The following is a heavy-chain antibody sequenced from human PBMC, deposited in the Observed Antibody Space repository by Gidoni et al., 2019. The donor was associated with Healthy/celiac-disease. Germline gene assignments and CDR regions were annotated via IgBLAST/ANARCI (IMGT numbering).Heavy chain of an antibody. CDR1: GFTFSNAW. V-gene: IGHV3-15*01. D-gene: IGHD3-22*01. Sequence: EVQLVESGGGLVKPGGSLRLSCAASGFTFSNAWMGWVRQAPGKGLEWVGRIKSKTDGGTTDYAAPVKGRFTISRDDSKNTLYLQMNSLKTEDTAVYYCMYPRRSSGYFDYWGQGTLVTVSS. CDR3: MYPRRSSGYFDY. J-gene: IGHJ4*02. CDR2: IKSKTDGGTT.